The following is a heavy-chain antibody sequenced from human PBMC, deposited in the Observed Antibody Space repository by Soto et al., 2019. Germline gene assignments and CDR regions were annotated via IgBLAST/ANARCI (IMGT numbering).Heavy chain of an antibody. CDR2: INSDGTLT. D-gene: IGHD5-12*01. CDR1: GFSFNNYW. Sequence: LRLSCAASGFSFNNYWMHWVRQAPGKGLVWVSRINSDGTLTNYADSVKGRFTISRDNAKNTLRLQMNSLRAEDTAVYYCARGISGAYDSTYDWWGQGTLVTVSS. J-gene: IGHJ4*02. V-gene: IGHV3-74*01. CDR3: ARGISGAYDSTYDW.